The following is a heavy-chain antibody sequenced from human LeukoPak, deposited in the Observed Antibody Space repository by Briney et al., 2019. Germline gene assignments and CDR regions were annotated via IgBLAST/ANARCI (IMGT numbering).Heavy chain of an antibody. CDR3: TRMRGYTYGYWYLDL. V-gene: IGHV1-8*01. D-gene: IGHD5-18*01. CDR2: MNPTSGNT. J-gene: IGHJ2*01. CDR1: GYTFTSYD. Sequence: ASVKISCKAAGYTFTSYDINWVRQAPGQGLEWMVWMNPTSGNTGYAQKFQGRVTMTRDASIATAYMELSSLTSEDTALYYCTRMRGYTYGYWYLDLWGRGTPVTVSS.